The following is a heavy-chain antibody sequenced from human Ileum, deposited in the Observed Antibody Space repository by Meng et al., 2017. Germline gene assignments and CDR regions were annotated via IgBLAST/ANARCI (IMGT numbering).Heavy chain of an antibody. CDR2: IKQDGSEK. Sequence: GGSLRLSCAASGFTFSSYWMSWVRQAPGKGLEWVANIKQDGSEKYYVDSVKGRFTISRDNAKNSLYLQMNSLRAEDTAVYYCARKTGYHKWDYFDYWGQGTLVTVSS. D-gene: IGHD5-12*01. V-gene: IGHV3-7*01. CDR1: GFTFSSYW. J-gene: IGHJ4*02. CDR3: ARKTGYHKWDYFDY.